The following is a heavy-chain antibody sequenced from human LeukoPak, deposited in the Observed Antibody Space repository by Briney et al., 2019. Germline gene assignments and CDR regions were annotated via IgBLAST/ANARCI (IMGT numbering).Heavy chain of an antibody. CDR1: RFTFSSYA. D-gene: IGHD3-22*01. Sequence: GGSLRLSCAASRFTFSSYAMSWVRQAPGKGLEWVSAISGSGSSTYYADSVKGRFTISRDNSKNTLYLQMNSLRAEDTAVYYCAKDPLRGSGYYPSDYWGQGTLVTVSS. V-gene: IGHV3-23*01. J-gene: IGHJ4*02. CDR3: AKDPLRGSGYYPSDY. CDR2: ISGSGSST.